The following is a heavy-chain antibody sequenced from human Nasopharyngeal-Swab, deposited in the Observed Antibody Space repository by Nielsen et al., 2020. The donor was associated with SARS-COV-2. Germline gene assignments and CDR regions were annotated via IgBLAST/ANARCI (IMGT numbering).Heavy chain of an antibody. CDR2: INWNGDVT. D-gene: IGHD3-3*01. Sequence: GVLKISCSASGFTFNAYAMHWVRQAPGKGLEYVSAINWNGDVTYYVDSVKGRFTSSRDNSKNTVFLQMNSLRSEDTAVYYCAKPVALEWLLYSENYYYYGMDVWGQGTTVTVSS. CDR3: AKPVALEWLLYSENYYYYGMDV. J-gene: IGHJ6*02. CDR1: GFTFNAYA. V-gene: IGHV3-64D*06.